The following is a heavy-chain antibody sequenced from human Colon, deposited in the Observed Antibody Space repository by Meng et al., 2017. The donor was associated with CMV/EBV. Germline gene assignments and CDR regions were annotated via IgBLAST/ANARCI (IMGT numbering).Heavy chain of an antibody. CDR3: AKGSLEWLYYGMDV. D-gene: IGHD3-3*01. CDR1: GLTFSDSF. Sequence: GESLKISCTASGLTFSDSFMSWVRQAPGKGLEWVSVIYAGGRSTYFADSVKGRFIISRDDSKNTLYMEMNSLRAEDTAVYYCAKGSLEWLYYGMDVWGQGTTVTVSS. CDR2: IYAGGRST. J-gene: IGHJ6*02. V-gene: IGHV3-23*03.